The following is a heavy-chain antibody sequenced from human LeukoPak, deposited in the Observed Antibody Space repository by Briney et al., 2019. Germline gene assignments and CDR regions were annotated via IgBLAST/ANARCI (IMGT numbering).Heavy chain of an antibody. CDR1: GFTFDDYT. D-gene: IGHD3-10*02. CDR3: AELGITMIGGV. Sequence: GGSLRLSCAASGFTFDDYTMHWVRQAPGKGLEWVSLITWDGGSTYYADSVKGRFTISRDNSKNSLYLQMNSLRAEDTAVYYCAELGITMIGGVWGKGTTVTISS. CDR2: ITWDGGST. J-gene: IGHJ6*04. V-gene: IGHV3-43*01.